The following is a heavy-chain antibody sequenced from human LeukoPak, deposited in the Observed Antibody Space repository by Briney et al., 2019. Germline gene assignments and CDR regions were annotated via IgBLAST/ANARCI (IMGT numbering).Heavy chain of an antibody. D-gene: IGHD6-6*01. CDR1: GGSISSGSYY. J-gene: IGHJ6*02. CDR3: ARDIAARDYYYGMDV. CDR2: IYTSGST. Sequence: PSQTLSLTCTVSGGSISSGSYYWSWIRQPAGKGLEGIGRIYTSGSTNYNPSLKSRVTISVDTSKNQFSLKLSSVTAADTAVYYCARDIAARDYYYGMDVWGQGTTVTVSS. V-gene: IGHV4-61*02.